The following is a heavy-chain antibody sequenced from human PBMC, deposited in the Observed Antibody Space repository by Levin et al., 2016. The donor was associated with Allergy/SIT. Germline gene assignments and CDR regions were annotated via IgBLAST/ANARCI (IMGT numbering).Heavy chain of an antibody. CDR2: IFSNDEK. CDR1: GFSLSNPRMG. J-gene: IGHJ4*02. CDR3: ARISGYSITHAIHFDY. V-gene: IGHV2-26*01. Sequence: SGPTLVKPTETLTLTCTVSGFSLSNPRMGVSWIRQPPGKALEWLAHIFSNDEKSYSTSLKSRLTISKDTSKSQVVLTMTNLDPVDTATYYCARISGYSITHAIHFDYWGQGTLVTVSS. D-gene: IGHD5-12*01.